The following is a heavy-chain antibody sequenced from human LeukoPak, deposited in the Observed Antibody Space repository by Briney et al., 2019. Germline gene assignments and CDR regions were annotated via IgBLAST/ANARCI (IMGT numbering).Heavy chain of an antibody. V-gene: IGHV1-69*05. Sequence: ASVKVSCKASGGTFSSYAISWVRQAPGQGLEWMGRIIPIFGTANYAQKFQGRVTITTDESTSTAYMELSSLRSEDTAVYYCARALRSSSSSPFDYWGQGTLVTVSS. CDR3: ARALRSSSSSPFDY. CDR2: IIPIFGTA. D-gene: IGHD6-6*01. J-gene: IGHJ4*02. CDR1: GGTFSSYA.